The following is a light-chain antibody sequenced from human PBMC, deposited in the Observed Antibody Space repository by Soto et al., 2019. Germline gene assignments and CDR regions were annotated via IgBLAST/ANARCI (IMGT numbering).Light chain of an antibody. V-gene: IGKV1-39*01. CDR3: QHGYSTPLT. CDR1: QSISSY. J-gene: IGKJ4*01. CDR2: AAS. Sequence: DIQMTQSPSSLSASVGERVTITCRASQSISSYLNWYQQKPGKAPKLLIYAASSFQSGVPSRFSGSGSGTDFTLTISSLQPEDFAPYDCQHGYSTPLTFGGGTKVEIK.